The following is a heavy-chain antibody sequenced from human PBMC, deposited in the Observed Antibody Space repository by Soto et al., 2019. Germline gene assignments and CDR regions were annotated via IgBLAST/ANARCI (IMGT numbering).Heavy chain of an antibody. CDR1: GFTFSSYA. CDR2: ISYDGSNK. D-gene: IGHD3-22*01. J-gene: IGHJ4*02. Sequence: GGSLRLSCAASGFTFSSYAMHWVRQAPGKGLEWVAVISYDGSNKYYADSVKGRFTISRDNSKNTLYLQMNSLRAEDTAVYYCARDLDRYYYDSSRFDYWGQGTLVTVSS. CDR3: ARDLDRYYYDSSRFDY. V-gene: IGHV3-30*04.